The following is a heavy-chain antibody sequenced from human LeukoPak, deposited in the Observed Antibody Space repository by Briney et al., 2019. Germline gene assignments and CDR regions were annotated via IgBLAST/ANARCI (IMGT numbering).Heavy chain of an antibody. CDR2: IYYSGST. D-gene: IGHD3-16*01. CDR3: ARDLSLADPRGENDAFDI. CDR1: GGSISSYY. V-gene: IGHV4-39*07. J-gene: IGHJ3*02. Sequence: SETLSLTCTVSGGSISSYYWGWIRQPPGKGLEWIGSIYYSGSTYYNPSLKSRVTISVDTSKNQFSLKLSSVTAADTAVYYCARDLSLADPRGENDAFDIWGQGTMVTVSS.